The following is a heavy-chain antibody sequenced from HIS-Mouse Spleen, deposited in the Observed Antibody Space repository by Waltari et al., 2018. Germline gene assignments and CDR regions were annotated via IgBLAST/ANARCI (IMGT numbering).Heavy chain of an antibody. V-gene: IGHV3-7*01. D-gene: IGHD6-6*01. CDR2: IKQDGSEK. J-gene: IGHJ4*02. CDR3: ARGGKRAARDY. Sequence: KGLEWVANIKQDGSEKYYVDSVKGRFTISRDNAKNSLYLQMNSLRAEDTAVYYCARGGKRAARDYWGQGTLVTVSS.